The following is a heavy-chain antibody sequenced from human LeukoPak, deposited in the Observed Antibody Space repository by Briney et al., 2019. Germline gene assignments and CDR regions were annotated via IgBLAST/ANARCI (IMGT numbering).Heavy chain of an antibody. Sequence: GGSLRLSCAASGFIFNTYEMTWVCQAPGMGLEWLSYISNSGDTIKYADSVKGRFTISRDSAENALYLQMNNLGADDTAVYYCAGGPQYTGSFPYWGQGTLVAVSS. CDR2: ISNSGDTI. CDR3: AGGPQYTGSFPY. CDR1: GFIFNTYE. D-gene: IGHD1-26*01. V-gene: IGHV3-48*03. J-gene: IGHJ4*02.